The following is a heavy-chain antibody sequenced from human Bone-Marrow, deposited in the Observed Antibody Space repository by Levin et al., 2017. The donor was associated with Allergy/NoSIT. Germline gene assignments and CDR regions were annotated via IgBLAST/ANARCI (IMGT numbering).Heavy chain of an antibody. CDR2: IDPTDSYT. Sequence: EASVKVSCKGSGYSFTSFWIVWVRQMPGKGLEWMGRIDPTDSYTNYSPSFQGHVTISVDKSISTAYLQWSSLQASDTAMYYCARPSHSNTAMGDFDYWGQGTLVTVSS. D-gene: IGHD5-18*01. CDR3: ARPSHSNTAMGDFDY. CDR1: GYSFTSFW. J-gene: IGHJ4*02. V-gene: IGHV5-10-1*01.